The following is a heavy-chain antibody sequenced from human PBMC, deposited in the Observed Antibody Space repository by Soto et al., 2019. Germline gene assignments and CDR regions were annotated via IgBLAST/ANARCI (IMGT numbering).Heavy chain of an antibody. CDR2: IIPILGIA. CDR3: ARGGYCSGGSCYSQYYFDY. CDR1: GGTFSSYT. D-gene: IGHD2-15*01. J-gene: IGHJ4*02. Sequence: QVQLVQSGAEVKKPGSSVKVSCKASGGTFSSYTISWVRQAPGQGLEWMGRIIPILGIANYAQKFQGRVTITADKSTRTAYMELSSLRSEDTAVYYCARGGYCSGGSCYSQYYFDYWGQGTLVTVSS. V-gene: IGHV1-69*02.